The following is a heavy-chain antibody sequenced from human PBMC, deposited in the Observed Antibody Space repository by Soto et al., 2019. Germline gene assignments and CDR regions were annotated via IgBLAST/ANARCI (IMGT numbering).Heavy chain of an antibody. Sequence: GGSLRLSCAASGFTFHDYARHWVRQAPGKGLEWVSGISWNSGSIGYADSVTGRFTISRDNAKNSLYLQMNSLRAEDTAFYYCAKGRDSSSSSWFDPWGQGTLVTVSS. D-gene: IGHD6-6*01. CDR2: ISWNSGSI. J-gene: IGHJ5*02. CDR1: GFTFHDYA. CDR3: AKGRDSSSSSWFDP. V-gene: IGHV3-9*01.